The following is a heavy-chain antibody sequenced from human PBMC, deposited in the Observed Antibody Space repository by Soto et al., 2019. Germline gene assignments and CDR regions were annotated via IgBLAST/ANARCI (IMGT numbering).Heavy chain of an antibody. Sequence: PGGSLRLSCAASGFTFSSYSMNWVRQAPGKGLEWVSSISSSSSYIYYADSVKGRFTISRDNAKNSLYLQMSSLRAEDTAVYYCARDYYDSSGYLAPLDYWGQGTLVTVSS. CDR3: ARDYYDSSGYLAPLDY. CDR2: ISSSSSYI. CDR1: GFTFSSYS. D-gene: IGHD3-22*01. V-gene: IGHV3-21*01. J-gene: IGHJ4*02.